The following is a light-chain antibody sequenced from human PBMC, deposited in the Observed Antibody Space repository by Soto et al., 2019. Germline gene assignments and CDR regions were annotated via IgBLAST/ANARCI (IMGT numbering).Light chain of an antibody. V-gene: IGKV3-20*01. CDR3: QQYGTSWT. CDR1: QSVSSSQ. Sequence: EIVLTQSPGTLSLSPGERPTLSCRASQSVSSSQLAWYQQKSGQAPRLLIYGASSRATGIPDRISGSGSGTDFTLTISRLEPEDFAVYYCQQYGTSWTFGQGTKVEIK. CDR2: GAS. J-gene: IGKJ1*01.